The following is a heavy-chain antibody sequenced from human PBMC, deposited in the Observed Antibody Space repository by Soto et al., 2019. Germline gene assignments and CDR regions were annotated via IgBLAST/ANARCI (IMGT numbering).Heavy chain of an antibody. CDR1: GASITTNDW. Sequence: QVQLQESGPGLVNPSGTLSLTCAVSGASITTNDWWSWVRQPPGKGLEWIGEFYRRGSTNYNPYLKSRVTIAVDKSKNQFSLKVTSVPAADTAVYYCARGGALDYWGQGTLVTVSS. V-gene: IGHV4-4*02. D-gene: IGHD3-16*01. CDR2: FYRRGST. CDR3: ARGGALDY. J-gene: IGHJ4*02.